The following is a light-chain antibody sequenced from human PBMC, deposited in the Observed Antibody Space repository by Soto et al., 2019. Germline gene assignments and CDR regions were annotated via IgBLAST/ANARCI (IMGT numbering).Light chain of an antibody. V-gene: IGKV2-28*01. CDR2: LGS. CDR3: MQALQTPYT. Sequence: DMVMTQSPLSLPVTPGEPASISCRSSQSLLHSNGYNYLDWYLQKPGQSPQLLIFLGSNRASGVPDRFSGSGSGTDFTLKISRVEAEDLGVYYCMQALQTPYTFGLGTKVEIK. J-gene: IGKJ2*01. CDR1: QSLLHSNGYNY.